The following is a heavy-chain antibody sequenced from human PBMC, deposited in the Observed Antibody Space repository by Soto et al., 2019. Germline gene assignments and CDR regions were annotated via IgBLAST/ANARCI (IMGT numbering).Heavy chain of an antibody. CDR2: IKSKTDGGTT. J-gene: IGHJ4*02. CDR3: TTEVRIVGATTSGYFDY. CDR1: RFTFSNAW. D-gene: IGHD1-26*01. V-gene: IGHV3-15*01. Sequence: PGGSLRLSSAASRFTFSNAWMSWVRQAPGKGLEWVGRIKSKTDGGTTDYAAPVKGRFTISRDDSKNTLYLQMNSLKTEDTAVYYCTTEVRIVGATTSGYFDYWGQGTLVTVSS.